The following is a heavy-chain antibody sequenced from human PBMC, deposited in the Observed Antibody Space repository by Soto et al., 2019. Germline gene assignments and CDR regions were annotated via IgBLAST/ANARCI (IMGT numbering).Heavy chain of an antibody. D-gene: IGHD3-22*01. V-gene: IGHV1-69*13. CDR1: GGTFSIYA. CDR3: ARTQHCYDSSGYYYGYYYYGMDV. CDR2: IIPIFGTA. Sequence: SVKVSCKASGGTFSIYASRWVRQPPGQGLEWMGGIIPIFGTANYAQKFQGRVTITADESTRTAYMELSSLRSEDTAVYYCARTQHCYDSSGYYYGYYYYGMDVWGQGTTVTVS. J-gene: IGHJ6*02.